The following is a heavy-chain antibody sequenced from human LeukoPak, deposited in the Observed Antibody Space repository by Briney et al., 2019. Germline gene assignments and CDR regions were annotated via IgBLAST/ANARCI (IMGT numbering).Heavy chain of an antibody. V-gene: IGHV1-69*13. D-gene: IGHD3-3*01. Sequence: SVKVSCKASGGTFSSYAISWVRQAPGQGLEWMGGIIPIFGTANYAQKFQGRVTITADESTSTAYMELSSLRSEDTAVYYCARDITIFGTSYDWFDPWGQGTLVTVSS. CDR2: IIPIFGTA. J-gene: IGHJ5*02. CDR3: ARDITIFGTSYDWFDP. CDR1: GGTFSSYA.